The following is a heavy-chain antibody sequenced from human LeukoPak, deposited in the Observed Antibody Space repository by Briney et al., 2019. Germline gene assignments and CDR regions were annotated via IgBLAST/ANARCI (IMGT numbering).Heavy chain of an antibody. D-gene: IGHD1-7*01. CDR1: GYRFNAYW. V-gene: IGHV5-51*01. CDR2: IYPDDSDT. Sequence: GESLRISCKGSGYRFNAYWIAWVRQMPGKGLEWMGIIYPDDSDTRYSPSFQGQVTISADKSVRTAYLQWSSLKASDTAMYYCARLGITGTTNYYYYYGMDVWGQGTTVTVSS. J-gene: IGHJ6*02. CDR3: ARLGITGTTNYYYYYGMDV.